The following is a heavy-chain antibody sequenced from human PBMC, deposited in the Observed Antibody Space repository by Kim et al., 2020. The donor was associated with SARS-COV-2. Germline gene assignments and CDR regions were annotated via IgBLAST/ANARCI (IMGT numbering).Heavy chain of an antibody. Sequence: VKGRFTISRDNSKNTLYLQMNSLRAEDTAVYYCAKTGSIMITFGDIAFDYWGQGTLVTVSS. V-gene: IGHV3-23*01. D-gene: IGHD3-16*01. CDR3: AKTGSIMITFGDIAFDY. J-gene: IGHJ4*02.